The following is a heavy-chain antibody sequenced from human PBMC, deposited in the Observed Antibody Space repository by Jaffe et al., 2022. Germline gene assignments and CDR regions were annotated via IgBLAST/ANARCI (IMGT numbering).Heavy chain of an antibody. Sequence: EVQLVESGGGLVQPGRSLRLSCTASGFTFGDYAMSWVRQAPGKGLEWVGFIRSKAYGGTTEYAASVKGRFTISRDDSKSIAYLQMNSLKTEDTAVYYCTRDRVAAAYFRTGDLYYFDYWGQGTLVTVSS. J-gene: IGHJ4*02. CDR3: TRDRVAAAYFRTGDLYYFDY. CDR1: GFTFGDYA. CDR2: IRSKAYGGTT. V-gene: IGHV3-49*04. D-gene: IGHD6-13*01.